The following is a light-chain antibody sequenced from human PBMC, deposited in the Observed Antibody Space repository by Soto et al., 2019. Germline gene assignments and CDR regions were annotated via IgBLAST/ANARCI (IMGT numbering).Light chain of an antibody. V-gene: IGLV3-25*03. CDR1: ALPKQY. J-gene: IGLJ2*01. CDR3: QSADSSGTWVV. CDR2: KDS. Sequence: SYELTQPPSVSVSPGQTARITCSGDALPKQYAYWYQQKPGQAPVLVIYKDSERPSGIPERFSGSSSGTTVTLTISGVQAEDEADYYCQSADSSGTWVVFSGGTKLTVL.